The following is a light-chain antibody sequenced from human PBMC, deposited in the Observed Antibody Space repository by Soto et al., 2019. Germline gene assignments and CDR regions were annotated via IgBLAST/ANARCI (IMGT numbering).Light chain of an antibody. J-gene: IGLJ3*02. CDR1: SGHSDYA. Sequence: QPVLTQSPSASASLGASVNLTCTLSSGHSDYAIAWHQQLPEKGPRFLMKVNSDGSHTKGDGVPDRFSGSSSGAEHYLTISSLQAEYEADYYCQTWGTGEVFGGGTKLTVL. V-gene: IGLV4-69*01. CDR3: QTWGTGEV. CDR2: VNSDGSH.